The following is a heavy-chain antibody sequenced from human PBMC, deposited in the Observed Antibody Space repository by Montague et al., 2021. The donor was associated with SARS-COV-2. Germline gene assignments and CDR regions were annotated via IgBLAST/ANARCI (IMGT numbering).Heavy chain of an antibody. Sequence: SLRLSCAASGFTFSSYSMNWVRQAPGKGLEWVSSISSSSSYMYSADSVKGRFTISRDNAKNSLCLHMNSLRAEDTAVYYCARDSGPVGYDSSGYYIFDYWGQGTLVTVSS. J-gene: IGHJ4*02. CDR1: GFTFSSYS. D-gene: IGHD3-22*01. CDR3: ARDSGPVGYDSSGYYIFDY. V-gene: IGHV3-21*06. CDR2: ISSSSSYM.